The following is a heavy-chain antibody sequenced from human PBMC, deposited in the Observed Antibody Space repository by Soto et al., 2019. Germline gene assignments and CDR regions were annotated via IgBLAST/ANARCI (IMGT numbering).Heavy chain of an antibody. CDR1: GYTFTSYD. Sequence: ASVKVSCQASGYTFTSYDINWVRQATGDGIEWMGGVDPEDGETIYAQKLERRVTMSENRSTDTAYMQLSSVRSEYTAVYYCAITCRSSTSCYRKYGMDVWGQGTTVTVSS. V-gene: IGHV1-24*01. CDR3: AITCRSSTSCYRKYGMDV. CDR2: VDPEDGET. D-gene: IGHD2-2*01. J-gene: IGHJ6*02.